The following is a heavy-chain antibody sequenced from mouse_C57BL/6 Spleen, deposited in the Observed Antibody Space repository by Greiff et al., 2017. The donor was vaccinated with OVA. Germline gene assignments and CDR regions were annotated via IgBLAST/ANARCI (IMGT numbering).Heavy chain of an antibody. J-gene: IGHJ4*01. V-gene: IGHV2-5*01. CDR3: AKEGLPPIGMDY. CDR2: IWRGGST. D-gene: IGHD2-2*01. Sequence: QVHVKQSGPGLVQPSQSLSITCTVSGFSLTSYGVHWVRQSPGKGLEWLGVIWRGGSTDYNAAFMSRLSITKDNSKSQVFFKMNSLQADDTAIYYCAKEGLPPIGMDYWGQGTSVTVSS. CDR1: GFSLTSYG.